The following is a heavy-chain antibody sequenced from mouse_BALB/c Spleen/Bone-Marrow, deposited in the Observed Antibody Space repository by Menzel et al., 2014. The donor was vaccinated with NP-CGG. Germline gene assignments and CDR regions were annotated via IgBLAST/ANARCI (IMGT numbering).Heavy chain of an antibody. CDR1: GFSLTSYG. J-gene: IGHJ2*01. V-gene: IGHV2-9*02. D-gene: IGHD1-2*01. CDR3: ARGPLLRLRGYFDY. Sequence: VQGVESGPGLVSPSQSLSITCTVSGFSLTSYGVHWVRQPPGKGLEWLGVIWAGGSTNYNSALMSRLSISKDNSKSQVFLKMNSLQTDDTAMYYCARGPLLRLRGYFDYWGQGTTLTVSS. CDR2: IWAGGST.